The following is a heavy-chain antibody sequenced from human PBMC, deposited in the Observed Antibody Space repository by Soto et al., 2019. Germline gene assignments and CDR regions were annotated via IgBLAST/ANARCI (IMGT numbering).Heavy chain of an antibody. V-gene: IGHV4-59*01. CDR3: ARESHFWSGHYGMDV. D-gene: IGHD3-3*02. CDR1: GGSISNYY. CDR2: IYYSGST. Sequence: PSETLSLTCTVSGGSISNYYWSWIRQPPGKGLEWIGYIYYSGSTNYNPSLESRVTISVDTSRKQISLKLSSVTAADAAIYYCARESHFWSGHYGMDVLGQRTTVTVSS. J-gene: IGHJ6*02.